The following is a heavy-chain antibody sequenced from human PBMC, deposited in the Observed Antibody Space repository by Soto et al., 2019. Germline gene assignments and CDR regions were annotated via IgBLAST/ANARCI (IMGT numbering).Heavy chain of an antibody. CDR1: GFTFTSSA. V-gene: IGHV1-58*01. J-gene: IGHJ5*02. CDR3: AANRVHSRRLSDKWFHL. CDR2: IVVGSGNT. D-gene: IGHD6-13*01. Sequence: SVKVSCKASGFTFTSSAVQGVRQARGQRLEWIGWIVVGSGNTNYAQKFQERVTITRDMSTSTAYMELSSLRSEDTAVYYCAANRVHSRRLSDKWFHLSGQATLVTLSS.